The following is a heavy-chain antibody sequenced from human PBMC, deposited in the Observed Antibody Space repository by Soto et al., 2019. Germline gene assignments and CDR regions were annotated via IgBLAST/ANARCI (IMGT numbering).Heavy chain of an antibody. CDR1: GFTFSSYG. D-gene: IGHD2-8*02. Sequence: GGSLRLSCAASGFTFSSYGMHWVRQAPGKGLEWVAVIWYDGSNKYYADSVKGRFTISRDNSKNTLYLQMNSLRAEDTAVYYCARAGGNAAFDIWGQGTMVTVSS. V-gene: IGHV3-33*01. CDR2: IWYDGSNK. CDR3: ARAGGNAAFDI. J-gene: IGHJ3*02.